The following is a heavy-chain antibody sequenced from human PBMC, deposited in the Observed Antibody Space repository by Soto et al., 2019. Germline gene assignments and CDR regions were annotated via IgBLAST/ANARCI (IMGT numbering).Heavy chain of an antibody. CDR1: GFTFSSYK. CDR2: ISSSSSYI. CDR3: ARGGDWAY. Sequence: PVGSLRLSCAASGFTFSSYKMNWVRQAPGKGLEWVSSISSSSSYIYYADSVKGRFTISRENAKNSLYLQMNSLRVEDTAVYYCARGGDWAYWGQGALVTVSS. V-gene: IGHV3-21*01. J-gene: IGHJ4*02. D-gene: IGHD2-21*02.